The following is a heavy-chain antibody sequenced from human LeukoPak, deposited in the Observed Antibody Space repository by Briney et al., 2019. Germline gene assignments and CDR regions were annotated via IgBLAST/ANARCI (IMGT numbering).Heavy chain of an antibody. V-gene: IGHV3-64D*06. CDR3: VKESRVVRGVIMDAFDM. CDR2: ISINGGST. Sequence: GGSLRLSCAASGFTFSSYAMHWVRQAPGKGLGYVSGISINGGSTDYADSVKGRFTISRDNSKKTVYLQMSSLRAEDTAVYYCVKESRVVRGVIMDAFDMWGQGTMVTVSS. D-gene: IGHD3-10*01. J-gene: IGHJ3*02. CDR1: GFTFSSYA.